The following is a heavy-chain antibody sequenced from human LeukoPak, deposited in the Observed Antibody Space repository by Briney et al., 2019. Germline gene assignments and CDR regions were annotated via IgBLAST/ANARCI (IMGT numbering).Heavy chain of an antibody. CDR3: ARVGLEAPLSPMDV. J-gene: IGHJ6*02. V-gene: IGHV4-59*01. CDR1: GGSISSSY. D-gene: IGHD3-3*01. Sequence: PSETLSLTCTVSGGSISSSYWSWIRQPPGKGLEWIGYIYYSGSTNYNPSLKSRVTISVDTSKNQFSLRLSSVTAADTAVYFCARVGLEAPLSPMDVWGQGTTVTVS. CDR2: IYYSGST.